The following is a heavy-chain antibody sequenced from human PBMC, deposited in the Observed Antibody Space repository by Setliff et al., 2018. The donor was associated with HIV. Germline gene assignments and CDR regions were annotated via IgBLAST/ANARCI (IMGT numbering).Heavy chain of an antibody. CDR3: ARGYCSGGSCYAPFDY. D-gene: IGHD2-15*01. CDR1: GYTFTGYY. Sequence: ASVKVSCKASGYTFTGYYMHWVRQASGQGLEWMGWINPNSGGTNYAQKFQGRVTMTRDTSISTAYMELSRLRSDDTAVYYCARGYCSGGSCYAPFDYWGQGTLVTVSS. V-gene: IGHV1-2*02. CDR2: INPNSGGT. J-gene: IGHJ4*02.